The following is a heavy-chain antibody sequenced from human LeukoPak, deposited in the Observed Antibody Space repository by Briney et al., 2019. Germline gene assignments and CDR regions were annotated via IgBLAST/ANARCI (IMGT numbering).Heavy chain of an antibody. CDR1: GFTFSSYE. D-gene: IGHD3-10*02. CDR3: AELGITMIGGV. J-gene: IGHJ6*04. Sequence: PGGSLRLSCAASGFTFSSYEMNWVRQAPGKGLEWVSYISRSGSTIYYADSVKGRFTISRDNAKHSLYLQMNSLRAEDTAVYYCAELGITMIGGVWGKGTTVTISS. CDR2: ISRSGSTI. V-gene: IGHV3-48*03.